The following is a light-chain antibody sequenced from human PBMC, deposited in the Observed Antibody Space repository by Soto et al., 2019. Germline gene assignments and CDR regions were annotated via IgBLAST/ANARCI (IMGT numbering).Light chain of an antibody. CDR1: QSVSSS. Sequence: EVVMTQSPATLSVSPGERATLSCRASQSVSSSLVWYQQKPGQAPSLLIYDATTRATGVPARFSGSGSGTEFTLTISSLQSEDFAVYCCQQCNNFPYTFGHGTKLDIK. CDR3: QQCNNFPYT. J-gene: IGKJ2*01. CDR2: DAT. V-gene: IGKV3-15*01.